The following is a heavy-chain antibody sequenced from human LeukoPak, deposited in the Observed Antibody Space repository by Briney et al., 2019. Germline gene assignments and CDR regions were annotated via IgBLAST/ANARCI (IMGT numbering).Heavy chain of an antibody. CDR1: GGSISSYY. Sequence: TETLSLTCTVSGGSISSYYWSWIRQPPGKGLEWIGYIYYSGSTNYNHSLKSRVTISVDTSKNQFSLKLSSVTAADTAVYYCARNAYGDLYIDYWGQGTLVTVSS. J-gene: IGHJ4*02. V-gene: IGHV4-59*01. CDR2: IYYSGST. CDR3: ARNAYGDLYIDY. D-gene: IGHD4-17*01.